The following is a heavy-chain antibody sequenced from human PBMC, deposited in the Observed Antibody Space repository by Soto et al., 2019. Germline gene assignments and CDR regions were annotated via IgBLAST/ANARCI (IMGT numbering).Heavy chain of an antibody. V-gene: IGHV3-21*01. CDR1: GFTFGDYG. D-gene: IGHD2-2*02. Sequence: PGGSLRLSCTGSGFTFGDYGMTWVRQAPGKGLEWVTSISSRSDIYYADSLKGRFTISRDNAKNSVSLQMNSLRAEDTAVYYCAREYTAWPLAYGLDVWGQGTTVTVS. J-gene: IGHJ6*02. CDR3: AREYTAWPLAYGLDV. CDR2: ISSRSDI.